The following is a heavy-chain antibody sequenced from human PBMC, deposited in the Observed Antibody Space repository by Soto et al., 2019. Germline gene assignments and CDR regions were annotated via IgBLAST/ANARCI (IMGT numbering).Heavy chain of an antibody. V-gene: IGHV4-39*01. CDR2: IYYSGST. CDR3: ARPLWFGELFV. D-gene: IGHD3-10*01. J-gene: IGHJ4*02. CDR1: GGSISSSSYY. Sequence: QLQLQESGPGLVKPSETLSLTCTVSGGSISSSSYYWGWIRQPPGKGLEWIGSIYYSGSTYYNPSLKSRVTISVDTPKNQFSLKLSSVTAADTAVYYCARPLWFGELFVWGQGTLVTVSS.